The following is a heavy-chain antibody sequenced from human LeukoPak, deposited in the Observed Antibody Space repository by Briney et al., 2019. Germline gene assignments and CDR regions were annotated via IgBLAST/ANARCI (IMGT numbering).Heavy chain of an antibody. CDR3: AKNQHRYFDWLLIDY. CDR2: ISYDGSNK. J-gene: IGHJ4*02. D-gene: IGHD3-9*01. CDR1: GFTFSSYG. Sequence: PGGSLRLSCAASGFTFSSYGMHWVRQAPGKGLEWVAVISYDGSNKYYADSVKGRFTISRDNSKNTLYLQMNSLRAEDTAVYYCAKNQHRYFDWLLIDYWGQGTLVTVSS. V-gene: IGHV3-30*18.